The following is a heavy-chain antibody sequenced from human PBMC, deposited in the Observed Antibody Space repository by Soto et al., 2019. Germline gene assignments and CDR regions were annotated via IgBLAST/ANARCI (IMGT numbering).Heavy chain of an antibody. V-gene: IGHV4-31*03. Sequence: PSETLSLTCTVSGGSISSGGYYWSWIRQHPGKGLEWIGYIYYSGSTYYNPSLKSRVTISVGTSKNQFSLKLSSVTAADTAVYYCARDQEYSSSSYYYGMDVWGQGTTVTVSS. J-gene: IGHJ6*02. CDR3: ARDQEYSSSSYYYGMDV. D-gene: IGHD6-13*01. CDR1: GGSISSGGYY. CDR2: IYYSGST.